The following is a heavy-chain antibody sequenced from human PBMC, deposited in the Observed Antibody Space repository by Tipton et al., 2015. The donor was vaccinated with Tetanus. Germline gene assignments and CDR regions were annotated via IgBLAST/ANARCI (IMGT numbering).Heavy chain of an antibody. Sequence: VQLVQSGAEVKKPGESLKISCRGSGYNFTHYSIGWVRQMPGKGLEWVGIIDPRDSETFQGHVTISADKSISTAHLRWSSLEASDTAIYYCARRRCAILRRSYRWYFDIWGRGALVIVSS. V-gene: IGHV5-51*01. J-gene: IGHJ2*01. CDR2: IDPRDSET. CDR3: ARRRCAILRRSYRWYFDI. D-gene: IGHD3-9*01. CDR1: GYNFTHYS.